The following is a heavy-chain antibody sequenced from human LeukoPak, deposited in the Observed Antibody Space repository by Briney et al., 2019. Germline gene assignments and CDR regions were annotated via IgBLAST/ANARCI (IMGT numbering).Heavy chain of an antibody. V-gene: IGHV3-7*03. J-gene: IGHJ4*02. CDR2: MSPDGRDT. D-gene: IGHD3-10*01. CDR3: VKRVSYNSGSHFDY. Sequence: GGSLRLSCAASGFTFSNLWMSWVRQAPGKGLEWVSSMSPDGRDTRYADSVRGRFTISRDDSKNTLYLQMNSLRAEDSATYYCVKRVSYNSGSHFDYWGQGTLVTVSS. CDR1: GFTFSNLW.